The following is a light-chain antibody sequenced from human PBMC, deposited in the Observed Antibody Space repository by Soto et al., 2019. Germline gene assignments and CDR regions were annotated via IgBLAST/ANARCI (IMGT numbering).Light chain of an antibody. Sequence: IVLTQSQVTLSVSPCDGATLSCRASQTVGKNYLAWYQHRPGQAPRLLIHGASSRATGIPDRFSGSGSGTEFTLTIARLEPEDCAVYYCQQYDDLPRTFGQGTKVDI. CDR3: QQYDDLPRT. J-gene: IGKJ1*01. V-gene: IGKV3-20*01. CDR1: QTVGKNY. CDR2: GAS.